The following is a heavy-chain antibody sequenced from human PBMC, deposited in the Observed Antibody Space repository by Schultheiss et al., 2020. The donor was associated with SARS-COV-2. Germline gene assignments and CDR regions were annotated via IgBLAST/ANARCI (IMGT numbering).Heavy chain of an antibody. Sequence: SETLSLTCTVSGDSISTSSHYWGWIRQSPGKGLEWIGSMFYTDNTYYNPPLKSRVTISADTSKNQFSLKLRSVTATDTAVYYCARGREGADGLDYWGQGTLVTVSS. CDR3: ARGREGADGLDY. J-gene: IGHJ4*02. V-gene: IGHV4-39*01. CDR1: GDSISTSSHY. CDR2: MFYTDNT.